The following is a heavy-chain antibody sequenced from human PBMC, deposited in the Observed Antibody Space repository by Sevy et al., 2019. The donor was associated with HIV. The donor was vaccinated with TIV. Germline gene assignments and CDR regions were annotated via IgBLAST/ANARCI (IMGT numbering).Heavy chain of an antibody. CDR2: IRSSSSYI. CDR1: GFTFSSYS. V-gene: IGHV3-21*01. D-gene: IGHD3-22*01. Sequence: GGSLRLSCAASGFTFSSYSMNWVRQAPVKGLEWVSSIRSSSSYIDYADSVKGRFTNSRDNAKNSLYLQMNSLRAEDTAVYYCASFNYYDSSGYYFVYWGQGTLVTVSS. CDR3: ASFNYYDSSGYYFVY. J-gene: IGHJ4*02.